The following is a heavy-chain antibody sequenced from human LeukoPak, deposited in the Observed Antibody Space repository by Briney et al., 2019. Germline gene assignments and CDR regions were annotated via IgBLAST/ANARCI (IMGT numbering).Heavy chain of an antibody. CDR2: IYYSGST. Sequence: SETLSLTCTVSGGSISSGGDYWSWIRQHPGKGREWIGYIYYSGSTYYNPSLKSRVTISVDTSKNQFSLKLSSVTAADTAVYYCARGRTVAVDYWGQGTLVTVSS. D-gene: IGHD4-23*01. CDR3: ARGRTVAVDY. CDR1: GGSISSGGDY. J-gene: IGHJ4*02. V-gene: IGHV4-31*03.